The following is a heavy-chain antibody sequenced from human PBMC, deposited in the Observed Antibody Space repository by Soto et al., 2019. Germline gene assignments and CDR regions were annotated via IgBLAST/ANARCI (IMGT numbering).Heavy chain of an antibody. Sequence: EVQLLESGGGLVQPGGSLRLSCAASGFTFSSYAMSWVRQAPGKGLEWVSAISGSGGSTYYADSVKGRFTISRDNSKNALYLQMNSLRAEDTAVYYCAKRNWGGWYFDLWGRGTLVTVSS. CDR3: AKRNWGGWYFDL. CDR1: GFTFSSYA. J-gene: IGHJ2*01. V-gene: IGHV3-23*01. D-gene: IGHD7-27*01. CDR2: ISGSGGST.